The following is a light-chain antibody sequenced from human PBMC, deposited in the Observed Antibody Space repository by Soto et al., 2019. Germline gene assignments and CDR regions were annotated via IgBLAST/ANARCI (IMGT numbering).Light chain of an antibody. CDR3: GSYTSTDSLI. V-gene: IGLV2-14*01. J-gene: IGLJ2*01. Sequence: QSALTQPASVSGSPGQSITISCTGSSNDVGGYNFVSWYQQHPGKAPKLLIYEVTNRPSGISDRFSGSRSGNTASLTISGLHPEDEADYYCGSYTSTDSLIFGGGTQLTVL. CDR2: EVT. CDR1: SNDVGGYNF.